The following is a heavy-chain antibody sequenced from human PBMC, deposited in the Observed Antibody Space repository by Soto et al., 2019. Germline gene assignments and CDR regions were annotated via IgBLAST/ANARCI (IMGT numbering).Heavy chain of an antibody. CDR2: ISNDGNIK. CDR1: GFTFTTYG. V-gene: IGHV3-30*18. D-gene: IGHD4-17*01. CDR3: AKDSRGNYGTLDY. Sequence: GGSLRLSCAASGFTFTTYGMHWVRQGPGKGLEWVAVISNDGNIKKYADSVKGRFAISRDNSKNTLYLEMSTLTTEDTAVYYCAKDSRGNYGTLDYWGQGILVTVSS. J-gene: IGHJ4*02.